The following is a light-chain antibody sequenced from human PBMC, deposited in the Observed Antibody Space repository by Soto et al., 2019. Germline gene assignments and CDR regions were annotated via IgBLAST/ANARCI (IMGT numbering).Light chain of an antibody. V-gene: IGKV3-11*01. CDR2: DAS. CDR1: QSVSSY. CDR3: QQRSNWPPT. Sequence: EIVLTQSPATLSLSPGERATLSCRASQSVSSYLAWYQQKPGQAPRLVMYDASNRATGIPARFSGSGSGTGFTLTISSLEPEDFAVYYCQQRSNWPPTFGQGTKLEIK. J-gene: IGKJ2*01.